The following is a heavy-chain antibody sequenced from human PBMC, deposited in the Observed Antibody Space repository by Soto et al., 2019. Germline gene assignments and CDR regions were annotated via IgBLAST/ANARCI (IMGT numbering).Heavy chain of an antibody. D-gene: IGHD3-22*01. CDR3: AKDLRDSSCSYYYIDS. J-gene: IGHJ4*02. CDR1: GFTLSNYA. CDR2: ISISGGST. Sequence: GSLRLSCAASGFTLSNYAMSWVRQAPGKGLEWASAISISGGSTYYADSVKGRFTISRDSSKKTLYLQMNSLRAEDTAVYYCAKDLRDSSCSYYYIDSWGQGILVTVSS. V-gene: IGHV3-23*01.